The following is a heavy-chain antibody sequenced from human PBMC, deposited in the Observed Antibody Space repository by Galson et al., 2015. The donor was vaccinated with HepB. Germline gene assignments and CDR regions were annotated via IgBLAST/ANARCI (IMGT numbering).Heavy chain of an antibody. J-gene: IGHJ4*02. CDR2: INPSGGST. Sequence: SVKVSCRASGYTFTSYYMHWVRQAPGQGLEWMGIINPSGGSTSYAQKLQGRVTMTRDTSTSTVYMELSSLRSEDTAVYYCVKAVYLNPFDYWGQGTLVTVSS. D-gene: IGHD1-14*01. V-gene: IGHV1-46*04. CDR3: VKAVYLNPFDY. CDR1: GYTFTSYY.